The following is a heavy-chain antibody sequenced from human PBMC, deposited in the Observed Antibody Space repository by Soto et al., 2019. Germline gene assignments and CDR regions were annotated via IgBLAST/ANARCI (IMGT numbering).Heavy chain of an antibody. CDR1: GYTFTSYD. CDR2: MNPNSGNT. J-gene: IGHJ6*02. D-gene: IGHD4-17*01. V-gene: IGHV1-8*01. CDR3: ARGDYGDYVFGYYYYYYGMDV. Sequence: QVQLVQSGAEVKKPGASVKVSCKASGYTFTSYDINWVRQATGQGLEWMGWMNPNSGNTGYAQKFQGRVTMTRNTSISTAYMELSSLRSEDTAVYYCARGDYGDYVFGYYYYYYGMDVWGQGTTFTVSS.